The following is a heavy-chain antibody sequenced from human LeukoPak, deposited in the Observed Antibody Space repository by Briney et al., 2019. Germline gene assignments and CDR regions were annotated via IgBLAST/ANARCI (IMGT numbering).Heavy chain of an antibody. CDR2: IYHSGST. Sequence: TSGTLSLTCAVSGGSISSSNWWSWVRQPPGKGLEWIGEIYHSGSTNYNPSLKSRVTISVDKSKNQFSLKLSSVTAADTAVYYCARDPVDTAMSFDYWGQGTLVTVSS. CDR1: GGSISSSNW. CDR3: ARDPVDTAMSFDY. J-gene: IGHJ4*02. D-gene: IGHD5-18*01. V-gene: IGHV4-4*02.